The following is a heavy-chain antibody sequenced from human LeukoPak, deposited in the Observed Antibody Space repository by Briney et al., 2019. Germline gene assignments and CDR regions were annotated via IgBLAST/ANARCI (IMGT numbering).Heavy chain of an antibody. Sequence: PGRSLILSCAASGFTFSSYGMHWVRQAPGKGLEWVAVISYDGSNKYYADSVKGRFTISRDNSKNTLYLQMNSLRAEDTAVYYCAKATTVTTYGMDVWGQGITVTVSS. CDR2: ISYDGSNK. V-gene: IGHV3-30*18. CDR1: GFTFSSYG. D-gene: IGHD4-17*01. CDR3: AKATTVTTYGMDV. J-gene: IGHJ6*02.